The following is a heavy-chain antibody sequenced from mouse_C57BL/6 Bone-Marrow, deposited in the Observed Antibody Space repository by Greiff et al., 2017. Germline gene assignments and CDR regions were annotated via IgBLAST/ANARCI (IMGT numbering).Heavy chain of an antibody. Sequence: VQLQQPGAELVKPGASVTMSCKASGYTFTSYWITWVKQRPGQGLEWIGDIYPGSGSTNYNEKFKSKAALTVDTSSSTAYMQLSSLTSEDSAVYYCARGSTTVVAYWYFDVWGTGTTVTVSS. CDR2: IYPGSGST. V-gene: IGHV1-55*01. D-gene: IGHD1-1*01. CDR1: GYTFTSYW. J-gene: IGHJ1*03. CDR3: ARGSTTVVAYWYFDV.